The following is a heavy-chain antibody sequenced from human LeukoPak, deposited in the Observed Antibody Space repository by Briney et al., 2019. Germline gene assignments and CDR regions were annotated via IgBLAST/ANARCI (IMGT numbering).Heavy chain of an antibody. J-gene: IGHJ4*02. CDR2: INPNSGDT. CDR1: GYTFTGYY. CDR3: ARGGGSAAGVFDY. D-gene: IGHD6-13*01. Sequence: GASVKVSCKASGYTFTGYYLHWVRQAPGQGLEWMGWINPNSGDTNYAQKFQGRVTMTRDTSISTACMELRRLRSDDTAVYYCARGGGSAAGVFDYWGQGTLVSVSS. V-gene: IGHV1-2*02.